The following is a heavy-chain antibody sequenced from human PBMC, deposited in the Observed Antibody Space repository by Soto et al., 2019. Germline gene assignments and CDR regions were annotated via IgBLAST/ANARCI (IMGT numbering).Heavy chain of an antibody. CDR3: TRVGGYSTTDP. CDR1: GFSLGAYG. CDR2: IRREFYGGTT. J-gene: IGHJ5*02. D-gene: IGHD3-10*01. Sequence: PGGSLRLSCTASGFSLGAYGVSWVRQAPGKGLEWVGFIRREFYGGTTEYAASVKGRFVFSRDDSENIAYLQMDSLKTEDPAVYYCTRVGGYSTTDPWGQGTLLTVSS. V-gene: IGHV3-49*04.